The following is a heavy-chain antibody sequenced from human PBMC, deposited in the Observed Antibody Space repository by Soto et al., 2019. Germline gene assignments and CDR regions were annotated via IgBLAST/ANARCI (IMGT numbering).Heavy chain of an antibody. Sequence: SETLSLTCTVSGGSVTNSSYYWGWIRQSPGKGLEWIGSVYYRGRSYSKSSVKSRVTIPVDTSKNRFSLSLNSVTASDTAVYFCVSQRTTVPTQAYFDYWGPGALVTVSS. CDR1: GGSVTNSSYY. J-gene: IGHJ4*02. CDR3: VSQRTTVPTQAYFDY. V-gene: IGHV4-39*01. CDR2: VYYRGRS. D-gene: IGHD4-17*01.